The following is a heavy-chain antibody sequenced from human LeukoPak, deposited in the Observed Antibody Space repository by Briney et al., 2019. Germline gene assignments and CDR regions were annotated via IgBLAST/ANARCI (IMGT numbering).Heavy chain of an antibody. J-gene: IGHJ6*04. V-gene: IGHV3-7*01. D-gene: IGHD2-15*01. CDR3: ARDGGLNTNFDV. Sequence: PGGSLRLSCAASGFTFRNYWMGWVRQAPGKGLEWVANTKPDGSAEYYADSVRGRFTTSRDNANNFLYLQMNSLRAEDTAVYYCARDGGLNTNFDVWGKGTTVTVSS. CDR2: TKPDGSAE. CDR1: GFTFRNYW.